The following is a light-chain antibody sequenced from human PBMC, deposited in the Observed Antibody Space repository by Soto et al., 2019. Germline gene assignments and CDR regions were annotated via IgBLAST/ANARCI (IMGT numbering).Light chain of an antibody. CDR3: QQYGSSPPT. Sequence: SVLILSPSTLSLSSGERSTLSFRASQSISRYLAWYQQKPGQGPRLLIYGASSRATGTPDRFSGSGSGTDFTLTINRLEPEDFALYYCQQYGSSPPTFGQGTNVDIK. V-gene: IGKV3-20*01. J-gene: IGKJ1*01. CDR1: QSISRY. CDR2: GAS.